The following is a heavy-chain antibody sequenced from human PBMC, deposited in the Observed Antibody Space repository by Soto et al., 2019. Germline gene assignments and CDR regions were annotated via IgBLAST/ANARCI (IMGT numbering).Heavy chain of an antibody. Sequence: SGPTLVNPTQTLTLTCSFSGFSLSTSGVGVGWIRQSPGKALEWLALIYWSGDEHYRPSLKSRLSIIKDTSKNHVVLIMTDMDPVETATYYCARGLATLPVFAFDIWGQGTMVTVSS. J-gene: IGHJ3*02. V-gene: IGHV2-5*01. CDR2: IYWSGDE. CDR1: GFSLSTSGVG. D-gene: IGHD6-6*01. CDR3: ARGLATLPVFAFDI.